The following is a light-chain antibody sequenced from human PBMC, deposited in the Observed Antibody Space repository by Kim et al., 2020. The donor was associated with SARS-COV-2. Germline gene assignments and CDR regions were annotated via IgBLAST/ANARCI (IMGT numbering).Light chain of an antibody. CDR3: CSSAGPYIVV. CDR2: DVI. Sequence: QSALTQPRSVSGSPGHSVTISCNGTSSDVGAYNYFSWYQHHPGKAPKLMFYDVIKRPSGVPERLSGSKSGNTASLTISGLQAEDEADYYCCSSAGPYIVVFGGGTQLTVL. V-gene: IGLV2-11*01. CDR1: SSDVGAYNY. J-gene: IGLJ2*01.